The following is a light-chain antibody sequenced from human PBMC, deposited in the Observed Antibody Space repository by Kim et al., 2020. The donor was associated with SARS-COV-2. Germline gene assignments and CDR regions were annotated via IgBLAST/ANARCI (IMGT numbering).Light chain of an antibody. CDR1: PRVSSSY. J-gene: IGKJ5*01. CDR2: GAS. Sequence: SPGERATLSFRASPRVSSSYLAWYQQKPGQAPRLLIYGASSRATGIPDRFSGSGSGTDFTLTISRLEPEDFAVYYCQQYGSSLITFGQGTRLEIK. V-gene: IGKV3-20*01. CDR3: QQYGSSLIT.